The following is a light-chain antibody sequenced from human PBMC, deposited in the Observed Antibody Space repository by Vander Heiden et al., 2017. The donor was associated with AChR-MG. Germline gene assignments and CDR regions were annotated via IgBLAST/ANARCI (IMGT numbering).Light chain of an antibody. V-gene: IGLV1-44*01. CDR2: SNN. CDR3: AAWDDGLNGVV. J-gene: IGLJ2*01. CDR1: SSNIGSNT. Sequence: QSVLPQPPSASGTPGQRVTISCSGSSSNIGSNTVNGYQQLPGPAPKLLIYSNNQRPSGVPDRFSGSKSGTSASLAIRGLQSEDEADYYWAAWDDGLNGVVFGGGTKLTVL.